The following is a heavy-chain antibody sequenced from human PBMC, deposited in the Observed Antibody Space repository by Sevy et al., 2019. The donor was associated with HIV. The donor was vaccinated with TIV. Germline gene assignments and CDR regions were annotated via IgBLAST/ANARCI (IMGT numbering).Heavy chain of an antibody. J-gene: IGHJ6*02. V-gene: IGHV3-23*01. Sequence: GGSLRLSCAASGFSFTNYAMSWVRQAPGKGLEWVSGISASGFSTYYADYVKGRFTISRDISKNILYLQMNSLRAEDTAIYSCAKDLRPYYDSSGNYGMDVWGQGTTVTVSS. CDR2: ISASGFST. CDR3: AKDLRPYYDSSGNYGMDV. D-gene: IGHD3-22*01. CDR1: GFSFTNYA.